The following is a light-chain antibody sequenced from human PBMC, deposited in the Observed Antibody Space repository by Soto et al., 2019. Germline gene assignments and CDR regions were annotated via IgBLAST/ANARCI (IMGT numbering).Light chain of an antibody. CDR2: SNY. Sequence: QSVLTQPPTASGTPGQWVTISCSGSNSNIGSNTVNWYQQVPGTAPKLLIESNYQRPSGVPDRFSGSKSGTSASLAISGLQSEDEAVYYCATWDDSLNGRVFGTGTKLTVL. CDR3: ATWDDSLNGRV. J-gene: IGLJ1*01. V-gene: IGLV1-44*01. CDR1: NSNIGSNT.